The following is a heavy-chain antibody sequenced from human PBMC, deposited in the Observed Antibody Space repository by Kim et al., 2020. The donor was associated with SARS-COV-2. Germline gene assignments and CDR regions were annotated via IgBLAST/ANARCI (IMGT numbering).Heavy chain of an antibody. CDR3: ATSGNYYDRDAGAFDI. Sequence: VKGRFTISGEHSTNPLYLQMNSLRAEDTAVYYCATSGNYYDRDAGAFDIWGQGTMVTVSS. V-gene: IGHV3-23*01. J-gene: IGHJ3*02. D-gene: IGHD3-22*01.